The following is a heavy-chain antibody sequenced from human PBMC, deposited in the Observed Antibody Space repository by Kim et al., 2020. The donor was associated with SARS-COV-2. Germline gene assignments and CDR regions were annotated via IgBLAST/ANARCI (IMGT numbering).Heavy chain of an antibody. V-gene: IGHV3-48*04. D-gene: IGHD2-15*01. CDR1: GLTLSLYS. CDR2: ISGTGTIT. J-gene: IGHJ3*02. Sequence: GGSLRLSCATSGLTLSLYSMNWVRQSPGKGLEWVSHISGTGTITKHADSVRGRFTISRDNAKNSLFLQMNGPRAEDTAGVYCVRDNYWVFDIWGQGTMVT. CDR3: VRDNYWVFDI.